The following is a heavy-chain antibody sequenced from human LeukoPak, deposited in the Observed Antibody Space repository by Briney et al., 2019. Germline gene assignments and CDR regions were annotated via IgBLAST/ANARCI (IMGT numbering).Heavy chain of an antibody. J-gene: IGHJ3*02. CDR1: GFTFSSNW. V-gene: IGHV3-7*01. Sequence: PGGSLRLSCAASGFTFSSNWMSWVRQAPGKGLEWVANIKQDGSEKYYVDSVKGRFTISRDNAKNSLYLQMNSLRAEDTAVYYWARENTNYDGFDIWGQETMVTVSS. D-gene: IGHD3-3*01. CDR3: ARENTNYDGFDI. CDR2: IKQDGSEK.